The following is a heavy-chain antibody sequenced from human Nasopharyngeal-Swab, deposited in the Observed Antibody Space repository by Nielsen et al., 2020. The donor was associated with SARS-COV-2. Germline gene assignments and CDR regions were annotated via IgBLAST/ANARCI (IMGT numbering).Heavy chain of an antibody. V-gene: IGHV4-61*01. CDR2: IYYSGST. J-gene: IGHJ5*02. CDR3: ARADGRFVNWFDP. CDR1: GGSVSSGSYY. D-gene: IGHD2-15*01. Sequence: SETLSLTCTVSGGSVSSGSYYWSWIRQPPGKGLEWIGYIYYSGSTNYNPSLKNRVTISVDTSKNQFSLKRSSVTAADTAVYYCARADGRFVNWFDPWGQGTLVTVSS.